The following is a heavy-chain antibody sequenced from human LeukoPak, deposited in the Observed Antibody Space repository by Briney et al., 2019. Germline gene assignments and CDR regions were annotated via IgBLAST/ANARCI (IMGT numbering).Heavy chain of an antibody. Sequence: QPGGSLRLSCAASGFTFSNYRMHWVRQAPGEGLVWVSRINSDGSSTSYADSVKGRFTISRDNAKNTLYLQMNSLRAEDTAVYYCATGQGHGMDVWGQGTTVTVSS. CDR1: GFTFSNYR. CDR3: ATGQGHGMDV. CDR2: INSDGSST. V-gene: IGHV3-74*01. D-gene: IGHD1-14*01. J-gene: IGHJ6*02.